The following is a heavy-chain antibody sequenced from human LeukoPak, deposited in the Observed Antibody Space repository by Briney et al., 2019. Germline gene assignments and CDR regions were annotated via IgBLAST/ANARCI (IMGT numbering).Heavy chain of an antibody. CDR1: GCNFSGYW. CDR3: ATPHDATAYYYDSSGYFY. Sequence: HGESLKISCKGSGCNFSGYWIAWVRQMAGKGLEWMGIIYPADSDTRYSPSFQGQVTISADKSITTAYLQWSSLKASDTAMYYCATPHDATAYYYDSSGYFYWGQGTLVTVSS. J-gene: IGHJ4*02. D-gene: IGHD3-22*01. CDR2: IYPADSDT. V-gene: IGHV5-51*01.